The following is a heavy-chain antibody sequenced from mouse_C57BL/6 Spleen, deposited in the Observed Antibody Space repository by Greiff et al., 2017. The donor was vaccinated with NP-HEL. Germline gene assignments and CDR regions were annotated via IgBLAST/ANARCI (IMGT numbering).Heavy chain of an antibody. J-gene: IGHJ3*01. D-gene: IGHD2-5*01. CDR1: GYSFTDYN. V-gene: IGHV1-39*01. CDR2: ITPNCGTT. CDR3: APGGDSNWFAD. Sequence: EVQLQQSGPELVKPGASVKISCKASGYSFTDYNMNWVKQSNGQSLEWIGVITPNCGTTSYNQKFKGKATLTVDQSSSTAYMQLNGLTSEDSAVYYGAPGGDSNWFADWGQGTLVTVSA.